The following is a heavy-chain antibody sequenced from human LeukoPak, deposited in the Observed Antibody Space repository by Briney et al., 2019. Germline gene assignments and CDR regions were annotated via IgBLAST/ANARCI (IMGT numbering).Heavy chain of an antibody. CDR2: ISGSGGST. Sequence: GGSLRLSCAASGFTFSSYAMSWVRQAPRKGLEGVSAISGSGGSTYYADSVKGRFTISRDNSKNTLYLQMNSLRAEDTAVYYCAKGNDKYSSSGDYWGQGTLVTVSS. D-gene: IGHD6-6*01. CDR3: AKGNDKYSSSGDY. CDR1: GFTFSSYA. J-gene: IGHJ4*02. V-gene: IGHV3-23*01.